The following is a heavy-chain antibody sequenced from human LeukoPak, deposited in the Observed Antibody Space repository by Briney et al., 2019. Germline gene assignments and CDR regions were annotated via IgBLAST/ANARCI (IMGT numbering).Heavy chain of an antibody. CDR3: AKSRLSAGNYGSGSYPVDY. Sequence: GGSLRLSCAASGFTFSSYAMTWVRQAPGKGLEWISAISGSVGTYYADSVKGRFTISRDNSKNTLYLQMNSLRAEDTAIYYCAKSRLSAGNYGSGSYPVDYWGQGTLVTVSS. V-gene: IGHV3-23*01. CDR2: ISGSVGT. J-gene: IGHJ4*02. CDR1: GFTFSSYA. D-gene: IGHD3-10*01.